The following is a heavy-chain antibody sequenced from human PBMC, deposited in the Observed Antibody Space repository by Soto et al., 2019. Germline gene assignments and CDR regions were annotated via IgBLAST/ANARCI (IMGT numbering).Heavy chain of an antibody. CDR2: VNLNGDT. J-gene: IGHJ4*02. CDR1: GGSIRETNW. Sequence: QVLLQESGPGLVKPSGTLSLTCTVSGGSIRETNWWSWVRQSPAKGLEWIGEVNLNGDTNYNPSLKGRITVSIDASNNQLSLKLYSVTAADTAVYYCAREIFSGHSPAAYWGQGILVTVSS. D-gene: IGHD3-9*01. V-gene: IGHV4-4*02. CDR3: AREIFSGHSPAAY.